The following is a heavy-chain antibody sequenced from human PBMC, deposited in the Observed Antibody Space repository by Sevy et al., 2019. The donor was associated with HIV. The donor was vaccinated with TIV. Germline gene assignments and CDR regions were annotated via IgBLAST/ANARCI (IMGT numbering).Heavy chain of an antibody. D-gene: IGHD3-3*01. CDR2: IHYSGST. CDR3: ARGRRYDFWSGYWFDY. V-gene: IGHV4-59*01. Sequence: SETLSLTCTVSGGSISSYYWSWIRQPPGKGLEWIGYIHYSGSTNYNPSLKSRVTISVDTSKNQFSLKLSSVTAADTAVYYCARGRRYDFWSGYWFDYWGQGTLVTVSS. J-gene: IGHJ4*02. CDR1: GGSISSYY.